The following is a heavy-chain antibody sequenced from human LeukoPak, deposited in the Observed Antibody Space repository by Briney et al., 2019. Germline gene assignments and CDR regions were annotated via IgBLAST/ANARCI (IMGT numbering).Heavy chain of an antibody. CDR3: ARDRPRSSLYYYYGMDV. D-gene: IGHD6-6*01. CDR1: AFTFSSYG. V-gene: IGHV3-33*01. J-gene: IGHJ6*02. Sequence: QPGRSLRLSCAASAFTFSSYGMHWVRQAPGKGLEWAAVIWYDGSNKYYADSVKGRFTISRDNSKNTLYLQMNSLRAEDTAVYYYARDRPRSSLYYYYGMDVWGQGTTVTVSS. CDR2: IWYDGSNK.